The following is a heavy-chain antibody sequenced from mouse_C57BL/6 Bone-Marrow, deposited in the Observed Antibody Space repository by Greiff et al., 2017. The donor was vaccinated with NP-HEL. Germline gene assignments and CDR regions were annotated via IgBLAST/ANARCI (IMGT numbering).Heavy chain of an antibody. V-gene: IGHV15-2*01. CDR3: ARGIITTVGHYYAMDY. Sequence: QVQLQQSGSELRSPGSSVKLSCKDFDSEVFPIAYMSWVRQTPGHGFEWIGGILPSIGRTIYGEKFEDKATLDADTLSNTAYLELNSLTSEDSAIYYCARGIITTVGHYYAMDYWGQGTSVTVSS. CDR1: DSEVFPIAY. D-gene: IGHD1-1*01. CDR2: ILPSIGRT. J-gene: IGHJ4*01.